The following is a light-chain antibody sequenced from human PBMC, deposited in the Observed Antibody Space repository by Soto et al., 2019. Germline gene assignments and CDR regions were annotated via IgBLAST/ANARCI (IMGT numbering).Light chain of an antibody. Sequence: QSVWTQPPSVSAAPGQKVTISCSGSSYNIGNNYVSWYQQLPGTAPKRLIYENNHRPSGIPDRCSGSKSGTSDTLGITGLQTGDEAFYYCGQWDSSLGAHVFGTGTKLTVL. CDR1: SYNIGNNY. CDR3: GQWDSSLGAHV. J-gene: IGLJ1*01. V-gene: IGLV1-51*02. CDR2: ENN.